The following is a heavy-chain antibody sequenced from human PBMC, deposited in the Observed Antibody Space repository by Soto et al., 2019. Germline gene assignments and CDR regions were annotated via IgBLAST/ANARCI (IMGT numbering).Heavy chain of an antibody. J-gene: IGHJ5*02. D-gene: IGHD3-10*01. Sequence: PSETLSLTCTVSGGSISSDGYYWSWIRQHPGKGLEYIGYIYYSGDTYYTPSLERRVTISVDTSDNQFSLHLSSVTAADTAVYYRARENSKSDYPHNWFDPWGQGTLVTVSS. CDR3: ARENSKSDYPHNWFDP. V-gene: IGHV4-31*03. CDR2: IYYSGDT. CDR1: GGSISSDGYY.